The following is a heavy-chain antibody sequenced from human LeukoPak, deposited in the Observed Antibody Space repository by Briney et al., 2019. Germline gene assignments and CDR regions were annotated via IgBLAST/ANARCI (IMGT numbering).Heavy chain of an antibody. CDR2: IYHSGST. V-gene: IGHV4-30-2*01. Sequence: SQTLSLTCTVSGGSISSGGYYWSWIRQPPGKGLEWIGYIYHSGSTYYNPSLKSRVTISVNRSKNQFSLKLSSVTAADTAVYYCASTDIVVVPAAEGRADIWGQGTMVTVSS. D-gene: IGHD2-2*01. J-gene: IGHJ3*02. CDR1: GGSISSGGYY. CDR3: ASTDIVVVPAAEGRADI.